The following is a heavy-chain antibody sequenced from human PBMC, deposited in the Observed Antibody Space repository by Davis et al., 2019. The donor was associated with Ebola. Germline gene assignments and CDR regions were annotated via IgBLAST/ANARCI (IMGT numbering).Heavy chain of an antibody. V-gene: IGHV4-30-4*01. D-gene: IGHD2-8*01. J-gene: IGHJ4*02. CDR1: GGSISSGDYY. CDR3: ARSSILYSPAPGY. Sequence: SETLSLTCTVSGGSISSGDYYWSWIRQPPGKGLEWIGYIYYSGSTNYNPSLKSRVTISVYTSKNQFSLKLSSVTAADTAVYYCARSSILYSPAPGYWGQGTLVTVSS. CDR2: IYYSGST.